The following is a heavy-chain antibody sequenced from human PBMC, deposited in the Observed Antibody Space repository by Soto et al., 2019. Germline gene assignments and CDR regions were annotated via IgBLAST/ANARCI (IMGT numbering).Heavy chain of an antibody. CDR2: ISSSSSTI. D-gene: IGHD4-17*01. CDR3: ARSISTVTTAFQH. Sequence: GGSLRLSCAASGFTFSSYSMNWVRQAPGKGLEWVSYISSSSSTIYYADSVKGRFTISRDNAKNSLYLQMNSLRDDDTAVYYCARSISTVTTAFQHWGQGTLVTVSS. V-gene: IGHV3-48*02. J-gene: IGHJ1*01. CDR1: GFTFSSYS.